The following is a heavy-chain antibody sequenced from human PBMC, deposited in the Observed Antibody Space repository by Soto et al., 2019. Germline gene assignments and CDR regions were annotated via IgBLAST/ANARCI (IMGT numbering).Heavy chain of an antibody. D-gene: IGHD6-19*01. CDR1: GYTFTGYY. J-gene: IGHJ6*02. CDR2: INPNSGGT. V-gene: IGHV1-2*04. CDR3: ARDRGIAVAGLHEDYYGMDV. Sequence: GASVKVSCKASGYTFTGYYMHWVRQAPGQGLEWMGWINPNSGGTNYAQKFQGWVTMTRDTSISTAYMELSRLRSDDTAVYYCARDRGIAVAGLHEDYYGMDVWGQGTTVTVSS.